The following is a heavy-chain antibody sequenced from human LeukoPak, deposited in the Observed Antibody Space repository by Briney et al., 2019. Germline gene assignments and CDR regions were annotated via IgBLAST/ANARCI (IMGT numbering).Heavy chain of an antibody. D-gene: IGHD3-22*01. CDR2: IKSKADGGTT. CDR1: GFTFSNAW. V-gene: IGHV3-15*01. J-gene: IGHJ3*02. Sequence: NPGGSLRLSCAASGFTFSNAWMNWVRQAPGKGLEWVGRIKSKADGGTTDYAAPVKGRFTISRDDSKNTLYLQMNSLKAEDTAVYYCTTSQWLLPPDVFDIWGQGTMVTVSS. CDR3: TTSQWLLPPDVFDI.